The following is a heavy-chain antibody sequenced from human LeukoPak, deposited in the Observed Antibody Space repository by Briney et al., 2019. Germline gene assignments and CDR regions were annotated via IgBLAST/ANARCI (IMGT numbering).Heavy chain of an antibody. Sequence: PGGSLRLSCAASGFTFSSYGMHWVRQAPGKGLEWVAVIWYDGSNKYYADSVKGRFTISRDNSENTLYLQMNSLRAEDTAVYYCAKGLEWELLHSGFDYWGQGTLVTVSS. CDR2: IWYDGSNK. V-gene: IGHV3-33*06. J-gene: IGHJ4*02. CDR3: AKGLEWELLHSGFDY. D-gene: IGHD1-26*01. CDR1: GFTFSSYG.